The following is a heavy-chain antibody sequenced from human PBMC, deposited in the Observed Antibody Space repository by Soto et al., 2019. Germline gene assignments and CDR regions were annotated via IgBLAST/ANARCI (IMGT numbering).Heavy chain of an antibody. CDR3: AKVSGRLYYDY. J-gene: IGHJ4*02. D-gene: IGHD1-1*01. V-gene: IGHV3-30*18. CDR1: GFTFSSYG. CDR2: ISYDGSNK. Sequence: QVQLVESGGGVIQPGRSLRLSCAASGFTFSSYGMHWVRQAPGKGLEWVAVISYDGSNKYYADSVKGRFTISRDNSKNTLYLQMNSLRVEDTAVYYCAKVSGRLYYDYWGQGTLVTVSS.